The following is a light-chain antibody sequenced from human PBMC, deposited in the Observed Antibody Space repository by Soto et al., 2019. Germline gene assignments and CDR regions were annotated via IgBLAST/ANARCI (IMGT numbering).Light chain of an antibody. V-gene: IGKV1-5*03. Sequence: DIQMTQSPSTLSASVGDRVTITCRASQSIRSWLAWYQQKPGKAPKLLIYRASTLENGVPSRFRGSGSVTESTLTISSLQPDDFASSSCQQYNSNSLLTFGGGTKVEIK. CDR3: QQYNSNSLLT. J-gene: IGKJ4*01. CDR2: RAS. CDR1: QSIRSW.